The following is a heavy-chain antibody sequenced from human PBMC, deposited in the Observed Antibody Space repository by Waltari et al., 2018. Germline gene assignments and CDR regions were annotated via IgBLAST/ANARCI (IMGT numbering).Heavy chain of an antibody. CDR1: GFTFSSYS. CDR2: ISSSSSTI. V-gene: IGHV3-48*04. D-gene: IGHD6-13*01. J-gene: IGHJ4*02. CDR3: ASPPAIAAAGFDY. Sequence: EVQLVESGGGLVQPGGSLRLSCAASGFTFSSYSLTWVRQAPGKGLEWVSYISSSSSTIYYADSVKGRFTISRDNAKNSLYLQMNSLRAEDTAVYYCASPPAIAAAGFDYWGQGTLVTVSS.